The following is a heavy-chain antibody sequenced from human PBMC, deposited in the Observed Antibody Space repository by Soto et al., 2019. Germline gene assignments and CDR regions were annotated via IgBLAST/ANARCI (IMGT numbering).Heavy chain of an antibody. D-gene: IGHD3-10*01. CDR1: GYTFTSYG. CDR2: INPNSGST. J-gene: IGHJ4*02. V-gene: IGHV1-2*04. CDR3: ARASALWYYDY. Sequence: ASVKVSCKASGYTFTSYGISWVRQAPGQGLEWMGWINPNSGSTNYAQKFQGWVTMTRDTSISTAYMELSRLRSDDTAVYYCARASALWYYDYWGQGTLVTVSS.